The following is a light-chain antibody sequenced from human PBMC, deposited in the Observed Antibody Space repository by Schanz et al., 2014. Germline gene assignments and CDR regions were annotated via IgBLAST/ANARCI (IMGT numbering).Light chain of an antibody. CDR1: QSVTSNY. V-gene: IGKV3-20*01. J-gene: IGKJ1*01. CDR3: QQYDNWPPWT. Sequence: EIVLTQSPGTLSLSPGESATLSCRASQSVTSNYLTWFQKKPGQAPRLLIYGASSRATGIPDRFSGSGSGTEFTLTISSLQSEDFAVYYCQQYDNWPPWTFGQGTKVELK. CDR2: GAS.